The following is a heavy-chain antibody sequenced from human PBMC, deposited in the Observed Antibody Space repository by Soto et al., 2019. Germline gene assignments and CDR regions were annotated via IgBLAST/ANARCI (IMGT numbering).Heavy chain of an antibody. CDR3: ARGHIVVVTAIYWFDP. D-gene: IGHD2-21*02. CDR1: GYTFTSYY. V-gene: IGHV1-46*01. Sequence: ASVKVSCKASGYTFTSYYMHWVRQAPGQGLEWMGIINPSGGSTSYAQKFQGRVTMTRDTPTSTVYMELSSLRSEDTAVYYCARGHIVVVTAIYWFDPWGQGTLVTVSS. J-gene: IGHJ5*02. CDR2: INPSGGST.